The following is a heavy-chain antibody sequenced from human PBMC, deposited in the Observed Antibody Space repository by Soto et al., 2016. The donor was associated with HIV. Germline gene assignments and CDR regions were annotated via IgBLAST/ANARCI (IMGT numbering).Heavy chain of an antibody. CDR2: IYYSGST. CDR3: ARDSEY. Sequence: QVQLQESGPGLVKPSETLSLTCTVSGGSISSYYWSWIRQPPGKGLEWIGYIYYSGSTNYNPSLKSRVTISVDTSKNQFSLKLSSVTAADTAVYYCARDSEYWGQGTLVTVSS. J-gene: IGHJ4*02. CDR1: GGSISSYY. V-gene: IGHV4-59*01.